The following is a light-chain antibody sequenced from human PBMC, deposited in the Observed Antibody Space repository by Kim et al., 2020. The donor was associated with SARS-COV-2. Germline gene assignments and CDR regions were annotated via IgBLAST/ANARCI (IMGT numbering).Light chain of an antibody. Sequence: ASVGDTVTISCRASQSITNYLNWYQQKTGTAPKLLIYAASSLQSGVPSRFSGSGSGTDFTLTITSLQPEDFATYHCQQTYSTPRYTFGQGTKLEI. V-gene: IGKV1-39*01. CDR3: QQTYSTPRYT. J-gene: IGKJ2*01. CDR2: AAS. CDR1: QSITNY.